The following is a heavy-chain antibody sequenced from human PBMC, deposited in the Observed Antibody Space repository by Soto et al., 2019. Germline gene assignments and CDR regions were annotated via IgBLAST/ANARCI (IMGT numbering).Heavy chain of an antibody. CDR2: ISYDGSTK. V-gene: IGHV3-30*03. D-gene: IGHD3-22*01. CDR1: GFTFSIYG. Sequence: GGSLRLYCAASGFTFSIYGMHWVRQAPGKGLEWVAVISYDGSTKYYADSVKGRFTISRDNSKNTLYLQLNSLTGEDTALYYCARGPQYYFDGSGPADGWGQGTLVTVSS. CDR3: ARGPQYYFDGSGPADG. J-gene: IGHJ4*02.